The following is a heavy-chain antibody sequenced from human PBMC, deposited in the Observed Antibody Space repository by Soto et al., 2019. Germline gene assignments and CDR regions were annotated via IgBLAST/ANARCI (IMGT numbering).Heavy chain of an antibody. D-gene: IGHD1-26*01. CDR3: TRDDVGATPLDY. CDR2: INYDGSST. CDR1: GFTFSSNW. Sequence: EVQLVESGGDLVQPGGSLRLSCEASGFTFSSNWMHWVRQAPGKGLVWVSRINYDGSSTSYADSVKGRFTISRDNAKNTLYLQMNSLRVEDTAVYYCTRDDVGATPLDYWGQGTLVTVSS. J-gene: IGHJ4*02. V-gene: IGHV3-74*01.